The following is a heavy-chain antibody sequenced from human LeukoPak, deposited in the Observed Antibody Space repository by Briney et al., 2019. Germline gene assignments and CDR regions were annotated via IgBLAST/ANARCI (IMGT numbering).Heavy chain of an antibody. V-gene: IGHV3-48*03. CDR3: ARDEQNTYYYYGMDV. Sequence: GGSLRLSCAASGFTVSSYDMNWVRQVPGKGLEWVSHISRTGTTIYYADSVKGRFTISRDNAMNSLYLRMNSLRAEDTAVYFCARDEQNTYYYYGMDVWGQGTTVTVSS. J-gene: IGHJ6*02. D-gene: IGHD1/OR15-1a*01. CDR2: ISRTGTTI. CDR1: GFTVSSYD.